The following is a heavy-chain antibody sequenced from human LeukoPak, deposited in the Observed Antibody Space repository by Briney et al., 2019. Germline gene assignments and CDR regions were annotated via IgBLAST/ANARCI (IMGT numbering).Heavy chain of an antibody. CDR3: ARTPVYAYFDY. V-gene: IGHV4-59*01. Sequence: SETLSLTCTVSGGSINSYYWSWIRQPPGKGLEWIGYIYYSGSTNYNPSLKSRVTISVDTSKNQFSLKLSSVTAADTAVYYCARTPVYAYFDYWGQGTLVTVSS. D-gene: IGHD2-8*01. CDR2: IYYSGST. CDR1: GGSINSYY. J-gene: IGHJ4*02.